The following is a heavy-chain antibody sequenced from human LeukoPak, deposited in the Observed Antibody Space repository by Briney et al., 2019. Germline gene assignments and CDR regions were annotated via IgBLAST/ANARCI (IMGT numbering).Heavy chain of an antibody. J-gene: IGHJ4*02. CDR2: IRYDGSNK. V-gene: IGHV3-30*02. D-gene: IGHD3-22*01. CDR3: ARESESYDSSGSTFKY. CDR1: GFTFSSYG. Sequence: PGGSLRLSCAASGFTFSSYGMHWVRQAPGKGLEWVAFIRYDGSNKYYADSVKGRFTISRDNSKSTLYLQMNSLRAEDTAVYYCARESESYDSSGSTFKYWGQGTLGTVSS.